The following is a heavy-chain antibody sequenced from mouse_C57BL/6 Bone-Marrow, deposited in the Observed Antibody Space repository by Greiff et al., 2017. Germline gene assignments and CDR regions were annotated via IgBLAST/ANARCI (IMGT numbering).Heavy chain of an antibody. CDR1: GYTFTSYW. V-gene: IGHV1-50*01. Sequence: QVQLKQPGAELVKPGASVKLSCKASGYTFTSYWMQWVKQRPGQGLEWIGEIDPSDSYTNYNQKFKGKATLTVDTSSSTAYMQLSSLTSEDSAVYYCAREDYYYGSGAWFADWGQGTLVTVSA. CDR2: IDPSDSYT. J-gene: IGHJ3*01. D-gene: IGHD1-1*01. CDR3: AREDYYYGSGAWFAD.